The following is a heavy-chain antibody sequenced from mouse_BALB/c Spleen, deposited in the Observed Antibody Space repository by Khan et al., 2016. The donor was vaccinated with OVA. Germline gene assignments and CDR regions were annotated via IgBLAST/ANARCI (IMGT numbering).Heavy chain of an antibody. CDR1: GYTFTSSW. J-gene: IGHJ4*01. V-gene: IGHV1S130*01. D-gene: IGHD2-1*01. CDR2: IHPNSGNT. Sequence: QVQLQQSGSVLVRPGASVKLSCKASGYTFTSSWIHWAKQRPGQGLEWIGEIHPNSGNTNYNEKFKGKATLTLDTSSSTAYVDLSSLTSEDSAVYYCARYGTNDAMDYWGQGTSVTVSS. CDR3: ARYGTNDAMDY.